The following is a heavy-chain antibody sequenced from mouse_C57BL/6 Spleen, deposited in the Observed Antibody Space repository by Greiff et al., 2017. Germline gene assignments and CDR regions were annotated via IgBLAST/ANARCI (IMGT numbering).Heavy chain of an antibody. Sequence: EVMLVESGGDLVKPGGSLKLSCAASGFTFSSYGMSWVRQTPDKRLEWVATISSGGSYTYYPDSVKGRFTISRDNAKNTLYLQMSSLKSEDTAMYYCARHRDYYGSSSWYFDVWGTGTTVTVSS. CDR2: ISSGGSYT. V-gene: IGHV5-6*02. D-gene: IGHD1-1*01. J-gene: IGHJ1*03. CDR1: GFTFSSYG. CDR3: ARHRDYYGSSSWYFDV.